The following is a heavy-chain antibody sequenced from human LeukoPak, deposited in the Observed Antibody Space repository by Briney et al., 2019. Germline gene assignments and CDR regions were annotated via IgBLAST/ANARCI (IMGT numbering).Heavy chain of an antibody. Sequence: SETLSLTCTVSGGSISSSSYYWGWIRQPPGKGLEWIGSIYYSGSTYYNPSLKSRVTISVDTSKNQLSLKLSSVTAADTAVYYCARDTLLWLLGDPSSWFDPWGQGTLVTVSS. CDR3: ARDTLLWLLGDPSSWFDP. CDR2: IYYSGST. CDR1: GGSISSSSYY. J-gene: IGHJ5*02. V-gene: IGHV4-39*07. D-gene: IGHD3-10*02.